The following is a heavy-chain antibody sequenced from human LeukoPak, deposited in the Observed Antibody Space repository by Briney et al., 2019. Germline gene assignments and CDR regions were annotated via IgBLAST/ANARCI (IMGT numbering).Heavy chain of an antibody. CDR3: ARTMVVMLTDY. D-gene: IGHD4/OR15-4a*01. Sequence: PGGAVRLSCAGSGFAFSRYSMIWVGQAPGEGRGGVSALRSGGSHIYYAYSVKGRFTITRDNAKNSRYRQMDSLRAEDTAVYYCARTMVVMLTDYWGQGTLVTVSS. CDR2: LRSGGSHI. V-gene: IGHV3-21*01. CDR1: GFAFSRYS. J-gene: IGHJ4*02.